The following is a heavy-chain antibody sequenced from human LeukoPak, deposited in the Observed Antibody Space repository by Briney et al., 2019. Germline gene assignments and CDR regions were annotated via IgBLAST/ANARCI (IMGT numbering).Heavy chain of an antibody. Sequence: PSETLSLTCTVSGDCVSGYYGSWIRQPPGKGQEWIGYFYTSANSNYNPSLKSRVTMSVDTSKNQFSLKLSSVTAADTAVYYCARGLRDEERHYGYYYMDVWGKGTTVTVSS. CDR3: ARGLRDEERHYGYYYMDV. J-gene: IGHJ6*03. D-gene: IGHD3-22*01. CDR1: GDCVSGYY. V-gene: IGHV4-4*09. CDR2: FYTSANS.